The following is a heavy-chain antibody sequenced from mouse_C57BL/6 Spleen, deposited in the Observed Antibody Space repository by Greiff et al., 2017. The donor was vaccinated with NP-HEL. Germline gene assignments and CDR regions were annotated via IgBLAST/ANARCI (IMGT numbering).Heavy chain of an antibody. CDR3: AREGAQPY. Sequence: VQLQQSGAELVMPGASVKLSCKASGYTFTSYWMHWVKQRPGQGLEWIGEIDPSDSYTNYNQKFKGKSTLTVDKSSSTAYMQLSSLTSEDSAVYYGAREGAQPYWGQGTLVTVSA. J-gene: IGHJ3*01. D-gene: IGHD3-2*02. CDR2: IDPSDSYT. CDR1: GYTFTSYW. V-gene: IGHV1-69*01.